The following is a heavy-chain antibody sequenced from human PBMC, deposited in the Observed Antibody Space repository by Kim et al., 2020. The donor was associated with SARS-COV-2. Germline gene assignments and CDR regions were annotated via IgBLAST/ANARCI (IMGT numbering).Heavy chain of an antibody. CDR1: GFTFSSYA. J-gene: IGHJ4*02. D-gene: IGHD1-26*01. V-gene: IGHV3-23*03. CDR2: IYSDGSST. CDR3: AKGRETIGMDYFDY. Sequence: GGSLRLSCAASGFTFSSYAMNWVRQAPGKGLEWVSVIYSDGSSTYYADSVKGRFTISRDNSKNTLFLQLNGLRAEDTALYYCAKGRETIGMDYFDYWGQGALVTVSS.